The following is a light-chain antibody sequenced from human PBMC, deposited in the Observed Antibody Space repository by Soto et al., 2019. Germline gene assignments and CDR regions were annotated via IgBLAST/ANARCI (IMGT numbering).Light chain of an antibody. CDR3: QQSYSTPPLT. CDR1: QSISSY. CDR2: AAS. V-gene: IGKV1-39*01. J-gene: IGKJ5*01. Sequence: IQMTQSPSSLSASVGHRVTITCRASQSISSYLNWYQQKPGKAPKLLIYAASSLQSGVPSRFSGSGSGTDFTLTISSLQPEDFATYYCQQSYSTPPLTFGQGTRLEIK.